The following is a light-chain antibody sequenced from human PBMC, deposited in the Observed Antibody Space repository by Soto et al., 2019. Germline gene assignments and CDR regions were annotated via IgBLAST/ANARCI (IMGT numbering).Light chain of an antibody. CDR2: AAS. Sequence: DIQMTQSTSALSASIGDRSIITCRASESMSTFLAWYQQRPGRAPKLLGFAASRFAAGVPSWFRGSGAETEYTSTNSSLQPDGYATSFCQQYSITPYAFGPGT. CDR3: QQYSITPYA. CDR1: ESMSTF. V-gene: IGKV1-5*01. J-gene: IGKJ3*01.